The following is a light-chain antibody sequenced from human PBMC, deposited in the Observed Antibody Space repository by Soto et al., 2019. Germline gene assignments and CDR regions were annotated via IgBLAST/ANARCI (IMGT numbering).Light chain of an antibody. V-gene: IGLV1-47*01. CDR2: QND. J-gene: IGLJ3*02. CDR1: TSNIGTNY. Sequence: QLVLTRPPSVSGTPGQTVTISCSGGTSNIGTNYVYWFRQLPGTAPKLLIYQNDQRPSGVPDRFSASKSGTSASLAINGLRPDDEADYYCAGWDESLTGVFGGGTKLTVL. CDR3: AGWDESLTGV.